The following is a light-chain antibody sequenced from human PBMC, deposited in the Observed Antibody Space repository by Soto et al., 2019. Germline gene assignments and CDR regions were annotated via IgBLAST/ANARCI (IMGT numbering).Light chain of an antibody. V-gene: IGLV1-40*01. CDR3: QSYDSSLSGYV. CDR2: GNS. J-gene: IGLJ1*01. Sequence: QSALTQPPSLSGAPGQRVTISCTGSSSNIGAGYDVHWYQQLPGTAPKLLIYGNSNRPSGVPDRFSGSKSGTSASLAITGLQAEDEADYYCQSYDSSLSGYVFGTGTKLTVL. CDR1: SSNIGAGYD.